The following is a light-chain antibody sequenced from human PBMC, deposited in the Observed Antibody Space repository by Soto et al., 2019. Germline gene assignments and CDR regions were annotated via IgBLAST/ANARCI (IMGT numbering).Light chain of an antibody. Sequence: EIVFTQSPATLSLSPGERATFSCRASQSVSSYLAWYQQKPGQAPRLLIYDASNRATGIPARFSGSGSGTDFTLTISSLEPEDFAVYYCQQRSNWLWTFGQGTKVDIK. CDR1: QSVSSY. V-gene: IGKV3-11*01. J-gene: IGKJ1*01. CDR2: DAS. CDR3: QQRSNWLWT.